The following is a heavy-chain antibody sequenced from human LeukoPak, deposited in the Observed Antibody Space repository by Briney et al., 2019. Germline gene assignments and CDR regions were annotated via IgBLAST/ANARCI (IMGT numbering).Heavy chain of an antibody. V-gene: IGHV4-4*07. CDR1: GGSISSYY. D-gene: IGHD3-3*01. Sequence: SETLSLTCTVSGGSISSYYWSWIRQPAGKGLEWIGRIYTSGSTNYNPSLKSRVTMSVDTSKNQFSLKLSSVTAADTAVYYCARAPHYDFWSGYLLDYWGQGTLVTVSS. J-gene: IGHJ4*02. CDR2: IYTSGST. CDR3: ARAPHYDFWSGYLLDY.